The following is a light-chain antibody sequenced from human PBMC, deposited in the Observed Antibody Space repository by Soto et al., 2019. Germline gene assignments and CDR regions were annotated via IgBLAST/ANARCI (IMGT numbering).Light chain of an antibody. J-gene: IGKJ4*01. Sequence: DIQMTQSPSTLSASVGDRVTITCRASQSISSWLAWYQQKPGKAPNLLIYDASTLQGGVPSRFSVSGSGTEFTLTISSLQPDDFATYYCQQYDNYQITFGGGTKVEIK. CDR2: DAS. CDR3: QQYDNYQIT. CDR1: QSISSW. V-gene: IGKV1-5*01.